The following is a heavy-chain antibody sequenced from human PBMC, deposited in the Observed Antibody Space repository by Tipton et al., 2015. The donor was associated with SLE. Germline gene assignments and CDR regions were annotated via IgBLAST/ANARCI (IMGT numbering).Heavy chain of an antibody. D-gene: IGHD2-2*01. Sequence: TLSLTCAVSGGSISSGNWWIWVRQPPGKGLEWIGEIYHSGSTNYNPSLKSLVTISVDKSKNHFSLNLSSVTAADTAVYYCAREGPARNNRFDPWGQGTLVTVSS. J-gene: IGHJ5*02. CDR3: AREGPARNNRFDP. CDR1: GGSISSGNW. CDR2: IYHSGST. V-gene: IGHV4-4*02.